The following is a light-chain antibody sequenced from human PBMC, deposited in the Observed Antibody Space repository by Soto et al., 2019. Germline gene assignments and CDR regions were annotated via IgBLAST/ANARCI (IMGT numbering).Light chain of an antibody. CDR3: QQYDNLWT. J-gene: IGKJ1*01. V-gene: IGKV1-5*01. CDR2: DAS. CDR1: QSVRSW. Sequence: DIQMTQSPATLSASVGDRVTITCRASQSVRSWLAWYQQKPGKAPKFLIYDASNLETGVPSRFSGSGSATDFTFTISSLQPDDIATYYCQQYDNLWTFGQGTKVDIK.